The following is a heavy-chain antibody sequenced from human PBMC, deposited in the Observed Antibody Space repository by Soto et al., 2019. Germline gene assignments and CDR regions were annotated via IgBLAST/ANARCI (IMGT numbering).Heavy chain of an antibody. V-gene: IGHV3-33*03. J-gene: IGHJ6*02. CDR3: AKEDSSSWHYYYGMDV. D-gene: IGHD6-13*01. CDR2: IWYDGSNK. Sequence: GGSLRLSCAASGFTFSSYGMHWVRQAPGKGLEWVAVIWYDGSNKYYADSVKGRFTISRDNAKNSLYLQMNSLRAEDTAVYYCAKEDSSSWHYYYGMDVWGQXXT. CDR1: GFTFSSYG.